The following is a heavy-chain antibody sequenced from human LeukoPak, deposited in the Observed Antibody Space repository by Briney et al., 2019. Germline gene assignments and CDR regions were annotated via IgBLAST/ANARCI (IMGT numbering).Heavy chain of an antibody. CDR3: SPELSGSLPF. CDR1: GFSFSDTY. Sequence: GGSLRLSCAASGFSFSDTYINWVRQIPGTGLEWVGLIKNKADRGEIEYAAPVKDRFTISRDDSKNTVYLQMSSLKTEDTAVYYWSPELSGSLPFWGQGTLVNGSS. J-gene: IGHJ4*01. V-gene: IGHV3-15*07. CDR2: IKNKADRGEI. D-gene: IGHD1-26*01.